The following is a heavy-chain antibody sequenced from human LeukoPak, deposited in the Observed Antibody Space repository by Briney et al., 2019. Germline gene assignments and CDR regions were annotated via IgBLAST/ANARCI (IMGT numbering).Heavy chain of an antibody. CDR1: GYTFTSYG. V-gene: IGHV1-18*01. Sequence: GASVKVSCKASGYTFTSYGISWVRQAPGQGLEWMGWISAYNGNTNYAQKLQGRVTMTTDTSTSTAYMELRSLRSDDTAVYYCARASLEVTTKQYYFDYWGQGTLVTVSS. CDR2: ISAYNGNT. D-gene: IGHD4-17*01. J-gene: IGHJ4*02. CDR3: ARASLEVTTKQYYFDY.